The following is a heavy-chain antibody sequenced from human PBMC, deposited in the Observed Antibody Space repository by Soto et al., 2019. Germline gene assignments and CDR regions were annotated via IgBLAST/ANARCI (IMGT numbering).Heavy chain of an antibody. CDR1: GYGFSFG. J-gene: IGHJ4*02. D-gene: IGHD3-10*01. Sequence: GASVKVSCKASGYGFSFGFSWVRQAPGQGLEWMGWISASDGSSNSAQKFRPRIALTTDTSTNTAYMELLSLTSDDTAVYFCATYYFGSGSYYRFDHWGLGTLVTVSS. CDR2: ISASDGSS. CDR3: ATYYFGSGSYYRFDH. V-gene: IGHV1-18*01.